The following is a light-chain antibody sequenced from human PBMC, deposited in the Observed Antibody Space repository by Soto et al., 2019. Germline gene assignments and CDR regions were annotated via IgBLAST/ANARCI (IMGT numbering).Light chain of an antibody. V-gene: IGLV2-8*01. CDR3: ASYAGL. Sequence: QSVLTQPPSASGSPGQSVTISCAGTSSDIGAYDYVSWYQQHPGKAPKLIIYEVNKRPSGVPDRFSGSKSGHTASLTVSGLQTEDEAEYYCASYAGLFGGGTQLTVL. CDR1: SSDIGAYDY. CDR2: EVN. J-gene: IGLJ2*01.